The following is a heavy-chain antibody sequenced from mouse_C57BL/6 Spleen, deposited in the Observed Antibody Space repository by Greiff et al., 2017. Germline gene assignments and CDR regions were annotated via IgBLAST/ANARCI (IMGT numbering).Heavy chain of an antibody. Sequence: QVQLQQSGAELAKPGASVKLSCKASGYTFTSYWMHWVKQRPGQGLEWIGYINPSSGYTKYNQKFKDKATLTADKSSSTAYMQLSSLTYEDSAVYYCASYDYDGVYAMDYWGQGTSVTVSS. J-gene: IGHJ4*01. CDR1: GYTFTSYW. CDR2: INPSSGYT. CDR3: ASYDYDGVYAMDY. D-gene: IGHD2-4*01. V-gene: IGHV1-7*01.